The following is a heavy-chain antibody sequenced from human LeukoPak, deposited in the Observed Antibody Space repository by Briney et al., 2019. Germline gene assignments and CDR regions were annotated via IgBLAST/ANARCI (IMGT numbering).Heavy chain of an antibody. Sequence: GGSLRLSCAASGFTFSSYGMHWVRQAPGKGLEWVAFIRYDGSNKYYADSVKGRFTISRDNSKNTLYLQMNSLRAEDTAVYYCAKGLEYYYYMDVWGKGTTVTVSS. D-gene: IGHD5/OR15-5a*01. CDR3: AKGLEYYYYMDV. J-gene: IGHJ6*03. CDR2: IRYDGSNK. V-gene: IGHV3-30*02. CDR1: GFTFSSYG.